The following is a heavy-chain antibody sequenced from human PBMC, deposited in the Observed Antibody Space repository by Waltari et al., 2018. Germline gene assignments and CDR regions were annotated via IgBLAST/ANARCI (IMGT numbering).Heavy chain of an antibody. V-gene: IGHV3-74*01. Sequence: EEQLLESGGGLVQPGDSLRLSCAGSGFRFSNYWLNWVRQAPGKGLVWVALIMDDGTSISYADSVKGRFTISRDNAKNTVYLQMKRLRVEDTAVYYCARLAPRTYRSPVPGRHYYYGMDVWGQGTTVTVSS. CDR3: ARLAPRTYRSPVPGRHYYYGMDV. CDR2: IMDDGTSI. D-gene: IGHD3-10*01. J-gene: IGHJ6*02. CDR1: GFRFSNYW.